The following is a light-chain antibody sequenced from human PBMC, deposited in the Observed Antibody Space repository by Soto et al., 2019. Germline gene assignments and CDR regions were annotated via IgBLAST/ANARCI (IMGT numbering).Light chain of an antibody. V-gene: IGLV1-40*01. CDR3: QSYDSSLSAVV. J-gene: IGLJ2*01. CDR1: SSNIGAGYD. Sequence: VLTQPPSVSGAPGQRVTISCTGSSSNIGAGYDVHWYQQLPGTAPKRLIYGNSNRPSGVPDRFSGSKSGTSASLAITGLQAEDEADYYCQSYDSSLSAVVFGGGTKLTVL. CDR2: GNS.